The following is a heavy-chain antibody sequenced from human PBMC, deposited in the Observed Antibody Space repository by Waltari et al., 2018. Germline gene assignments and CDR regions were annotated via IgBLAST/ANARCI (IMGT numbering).Heavy chain of an antibody. CDR1: GGHLRSSD. D-gene: IGHD1-26*01. J-gene: IGHJ4*02. V-gene: IGHV1-69*08. Sequence: VKLVPSGAEVKKPGCTVKVSCKASGGHLRSSDISWVRQAPGQGLEWMGRIIPIFGTANYAQKFQGRVTITADKSTSTAYMELSSLRFEDTAVYYCARDRGGGATNWDYWGQGTLVTVSS. CDR2: IIPIFGTA. CDR3: ARDRGGGATNWDY.